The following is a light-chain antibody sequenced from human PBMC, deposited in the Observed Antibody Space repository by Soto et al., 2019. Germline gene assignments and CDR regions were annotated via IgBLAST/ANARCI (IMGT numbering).Light chain of an antibody. CDR3: SSYTSSGLYV. CDR1: SSDIYIYNY. Sequence: QSALTQPASVSGSPGQSITISCTATSSDIYIYNYVSWYQQHPGKAPKLIIYEVSNRPSGVSDRFSGSKSGNTASLTISGLQAVDEADYYCSSYTSSGLYVFGTGTKLTVL. J-gene: IGLJ1*01. CDR2: EVS. V-gene: IGLV2-14*01.